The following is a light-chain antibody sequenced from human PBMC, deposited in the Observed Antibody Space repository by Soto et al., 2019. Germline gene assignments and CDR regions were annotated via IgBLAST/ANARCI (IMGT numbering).Light chain of an antibody. CDR2: GAS. Sequence: ERVMTQSPATLSVSPGERVALSCRASQSVGSSLAWYQQKPGQAPRLLISGASSRATGIPARFSGSGSGTEFTLNISSLQSEDFAVSSCQQYSHCLLTFGPVTRLEIK. CDR1: QSVGSS. J-gene: IGKJ5*01. CDR3: QQYSHCLLT. V-gene: IGKV3D-15*01.